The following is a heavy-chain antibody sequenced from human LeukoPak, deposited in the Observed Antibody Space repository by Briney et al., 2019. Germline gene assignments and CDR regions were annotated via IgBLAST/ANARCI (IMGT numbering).Heavy chain of an antibody. CDR2: ISPDGSTT. D-gene: IGHD7-27*01. CDR3: ARDMWGTFDY. CDR1: GFTFSVFW. Sequence: GRSLRLSCAASGFTFSVFWMHWVRQAPGTGPVWISRISPDGSTTNYADSVRGRFTISRDNAKNTLYLQINSLRAEDTAVYYCARDMWGTFDYWGQGTPVTVSS. V-gene: IGHV3-74*01. J-gene: IGHJ4*02.